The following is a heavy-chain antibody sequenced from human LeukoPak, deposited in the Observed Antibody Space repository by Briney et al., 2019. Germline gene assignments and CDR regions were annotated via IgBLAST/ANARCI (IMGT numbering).Heavy chain of an antibody. D-gene: IGHD6-13*01. J-gene: IGHJ5*02. CDR2: IYYSGST. CDR1: GGSISSSSYY. V-gene: IGHV4-39*02. CDR3: ARDQYSSSWYGRNGNWFDP. Sequence: SETLSLTCTVSGGSISSSSYYWGWIRQPPGKGLEWIGSIYYSGSTYYNPSLKSRVTISVDTSNNHFSLKLTSVTAADTAVYYCARDQYSSSWYGRNGNWFDPWGQGTLVTVSS.